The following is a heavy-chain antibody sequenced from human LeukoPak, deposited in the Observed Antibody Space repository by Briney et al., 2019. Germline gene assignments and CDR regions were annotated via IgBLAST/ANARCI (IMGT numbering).Heavy chain of an antibody. D-gene: IGHD3-10*01. CDR3: ARDPHGGLDY. V-gene: IGHV3-21*01. CDR1: GFTFSSYS. CDR2: ISSSSSYI. Sequence: AGGSLRLSRAASGFTFSSYSMNWVRQAPGKGLEWVSSISSSSSYIYYADSVKGRFTISRDNAKNSLYLQMNSLRAEDTAVYYCARDPHGGLDYWGQGTLVTVSS. J-gene: IGHJ4*02.